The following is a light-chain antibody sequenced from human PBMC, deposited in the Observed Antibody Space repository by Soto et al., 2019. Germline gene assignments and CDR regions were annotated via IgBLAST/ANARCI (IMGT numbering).Light chain of an antibody. J-gene: IGKJ5*01. CDR3: QQYGSSPRIS. CDR2: AAS. V-gene: IGKV3-15*01. CDR1: QSISRN. Sequence: EIVSTQSPATLSVSPGERVTLSCRASQSISRNLAWYQQKPGQAPRLLIYAASTRATGLPARFSGSGSGTDFTLTISRLETEDFALYYCQQYGSSPRISFGQGTRLEIK.